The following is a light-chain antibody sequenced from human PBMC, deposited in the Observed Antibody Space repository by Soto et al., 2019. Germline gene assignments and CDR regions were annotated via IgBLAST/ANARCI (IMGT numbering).Light chain of an antibody. J-gene: IGKJ3*01. CDR3: QQSYSTPLA. CDR1: QSISSY. CDR2: AAS. Sequence: IQMTQSPSSLSASVGDRVTITCRASQSISSYLNWYKQKPGKAPKRLIYAASSLQSGVPSRFSGSGSGTDFTLTISSLQPEDFATYYCQQSYSTPLAFGPGTKVDI. V-gene: IGKV1-39*01.